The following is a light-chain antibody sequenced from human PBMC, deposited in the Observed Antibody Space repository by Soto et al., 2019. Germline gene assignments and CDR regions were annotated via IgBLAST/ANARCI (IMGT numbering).Light chain of an antibody. CDR1: QSISSTY. CDR3: LQYGSLPYS. J-gene: IGKJ2*03. Sequence: EIVLTQSPGTLSLCPGERATLSCRASQSISSTYLGWYQQKPGQAPRLLIYGVSSRATGIPDRFSGSGSGTDFSLTIIRLEPEDFAVYYCLQYGSLPYSFGQGTKLEIK. CDR2: GVS. V-gene: IGKV3-20*01.